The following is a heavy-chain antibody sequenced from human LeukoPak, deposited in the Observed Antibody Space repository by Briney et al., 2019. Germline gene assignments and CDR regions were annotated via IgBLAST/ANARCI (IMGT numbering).Heavy chain of an antibody. D-gene: IGHD6-6*01. V-gene: IGHV3-30-3*01. CDR3: AREGKQLVAFDY. CDR1: GFTFSSYA. CDR2: ISYDGSNK. Sequence: GGSLRLSCAASGFTFSSYAMHWVRQAPGKGLEWVAVISYDGSNKYYADSVKGRFTISRDNSKNTLYLQMNSLRAVDTAVYYCAREGKQLVAFDYWGQGTLVTVSS. J-gene: IGHJ4*02.